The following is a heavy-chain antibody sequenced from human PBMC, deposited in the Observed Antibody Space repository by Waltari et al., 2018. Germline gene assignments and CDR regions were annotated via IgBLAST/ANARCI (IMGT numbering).Heavy chain of an antibody. CDR2: IYHSGST. J-gene: IGHJ4*02. D-gene: IGHD1-26*01. Sequence: KPSETLSLTCAVSGYSISSGYYWGWIRQPPGKGLEWIGSIYHSGSTYYNPSLKSRVTISVDTSKNQFSLKLSSVTAADTAVYYCARHVVGAAIDYWGQGTLVTVSS. V-gene: IGHV4-38-2*01. CDR3: ARHVVGAAIDY. CDR1: GYSISSGYY.